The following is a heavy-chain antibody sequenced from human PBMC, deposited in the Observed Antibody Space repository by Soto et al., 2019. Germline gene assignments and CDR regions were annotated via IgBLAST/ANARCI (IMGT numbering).Heavy chain of an antibody. CDR3: ASAVPLAGAGYYYYGLDV. Sequence: ASVKVSCKAPGYTFTGYYMHWVRQAPVQGLEWMGWINPNSGGTNYAQKFQGWVTMTRDTSISTAYMELSRLRSDDTAVYYCASAVPLAGAGYYYYGLDVWGQGTTVTRSS. V-gene: IGHV1-2*04. CDR2: INPNSGGT. CDR1: GYTFTGYY. J-gene: IGHJ6*02. D-gene: IGHD6-19*01.